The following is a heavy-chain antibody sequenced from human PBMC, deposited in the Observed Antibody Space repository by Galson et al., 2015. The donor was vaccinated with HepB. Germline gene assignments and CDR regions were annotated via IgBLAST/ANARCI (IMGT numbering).Heavy chain of an antibody. Sequence: SLRLSCAASGFTFSSYAMSRVRQAPGKGLEWVSAISGSGGSTYYADSVKGRFTISRDTSKNTLYLQINSLRAEDTAVYYCAIRSSGWYTGEYYFDYWGQGTLVTVPS. CDR2: ISGSGGST. CDR1: GFTFSSYA. J-gene: IGHJ4*02. D-gene: IGHD6-19*01. CDR3: AIRSSGWYTGEYYFDY. V-gene: IGHV3-23*01.